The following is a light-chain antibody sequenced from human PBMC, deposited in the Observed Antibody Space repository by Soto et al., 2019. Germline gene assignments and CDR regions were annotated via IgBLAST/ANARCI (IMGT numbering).Light chain of an antibody. CDR1: QSVSSSY. CDR2: GAS. V-gene: IGKV3D-20*02. CDR3: QQRSNWPPVT. J-gene: IGKJ5*01. Sequence: EIVFTQSPATLSLSPGESATLSCRASQSVSSSYLAWYQQKPGQAPRLLIYGASSRATGIPDRFSGSGSGTAFTLTISRLEPADFAVYYCQQRSNWPPVTFGQGTRLEIK.